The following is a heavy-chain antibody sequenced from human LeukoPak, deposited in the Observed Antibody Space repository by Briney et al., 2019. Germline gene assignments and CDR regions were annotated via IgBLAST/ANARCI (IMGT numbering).Heavy chain of an antibody. J-gene: IGHJ3*02. Sequence: SETLSLTCTVSGGSISSSSYYWGWIRQPPGKGLEWIGSIYYSGSTYYNPSLKSRVTISVDTSKNQFSLKLSSVTAADTAVYYCASSFKTTYYDFGSGYAQGGHAFDIWGQGTMVTVSS. CDR3: ASSFKTTYYDFGSGYAQGGHAFDI. D-gene: IGHD3-3*01. CDR1: GGSISSSSYY. CDR2: IYYSGST. V-gene: IGHV4-39*07.